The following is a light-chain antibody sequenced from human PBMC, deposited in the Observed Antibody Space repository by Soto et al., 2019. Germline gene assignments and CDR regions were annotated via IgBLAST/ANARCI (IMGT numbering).Light chain of an antibody. J-gene: IGKJ4*01. V-gene: IGKV1-33*01. CDR3: QQCDDFIT. CDR2: EAS. Sequence: DIQVTQSPSSLSASVGDRVTITCQASQDIKNYLNWYQQKPGKAPKPLIYEASNLETGVPSRFSGSGSGRSFTFSISSLQPEDIATYYCQQCDDFITFGGGTRIEIK. CDR1: QDIKNY.